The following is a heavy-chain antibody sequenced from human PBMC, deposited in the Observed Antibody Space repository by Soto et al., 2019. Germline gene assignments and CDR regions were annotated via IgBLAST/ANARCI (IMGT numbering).Heavy chain of an antibody. D-gene: IGHD3-10*01. CDR2: IWYDGSNK. Sequence: GGSLRLSCAASGFTFSSYGMHWVRQAPGKGLEWVAVIWYDGSNKYYADSVKGRFTISRDNSKNTLYLQMNSLRAEDTAVYYCARDHYYGSGSYYNSDPDPEIDYWGQGTLVTVSS. V-gene: IGHV3-33*01. J-gene: IGHJ4*02. CDR3: ARDHYYGSGSYYNSDPDPEIDY. CDR1: GFTFSSYG.